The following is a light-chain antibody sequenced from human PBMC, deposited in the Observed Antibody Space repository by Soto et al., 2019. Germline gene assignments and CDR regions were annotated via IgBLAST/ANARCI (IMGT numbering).Light chain of an antibody. V-gene: IGLV2-14*01. CDR3: TSWGI. CDR2: LVS. Sequence: QSALTQPPSASGSPGQSVTISGTGTSSDVGDYNYVSWYQHLPDKVPKLIISLVSNRPSGVSNRFSGSKSGNTASLTISGLQAEDEGDYYCTSWGIFGPGTKLTVL. J-gene: IGLJ1*01. CDR1: SSDVGDYNY.